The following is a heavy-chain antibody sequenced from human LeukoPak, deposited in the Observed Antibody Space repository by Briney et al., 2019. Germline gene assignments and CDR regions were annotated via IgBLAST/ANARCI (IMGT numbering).Heavy chain of an antibody. D-gene: IGHD2-2*01. CDR2: IIPIFGTA. CDR1: GGTFSSYA. Sequence: GASVKVSCKASGGTFSSYAISWVRQAPGQGLEWMGGIIPIFGTANYAQKFQGRVTITTDESTSTAYMELSSLRSEDAAVYYCARGLGYCSSTSCQGYYYYYMDVWGKGTTVTVSS. J-gene: IGHJ6*03. V-gene: IGHV1-69*05. CDR3: ARGLGYCSSTSCQGYYYYYMDV.